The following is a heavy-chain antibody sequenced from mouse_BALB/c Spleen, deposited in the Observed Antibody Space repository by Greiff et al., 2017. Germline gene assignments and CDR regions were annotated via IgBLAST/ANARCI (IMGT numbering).Heavy chain of an antibody. CDR1: GFSLSTSGMG. D-gene: IGHD2-10*02. V-gene: IGHV8-12*01. CDR2: IYWDDDK. J-gene: IGHJ4*01. CDR3: ARSPSGRMDAMDY. Sequence: QVQLKESGPGILQPSQTLSLTCSFSGFSLSTSGMGVSWIRQPSGKGLEWLAHIYWDDDKRYNPSLKSRLTISKDTSSNQVFLKITSVDTADTATYYCARSPSGRMDAMDYWGQGTSVTVSS.